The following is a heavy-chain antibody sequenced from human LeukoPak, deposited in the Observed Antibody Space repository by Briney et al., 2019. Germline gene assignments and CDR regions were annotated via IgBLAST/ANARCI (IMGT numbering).Heavy chain of an antibody. Sequence: SETLSLTCTVSGGSISSYYWSWIRQPPGKGLEWIGYMYYSGSTNYNPSLKSRVTISVDTSKNQFSLKLSSVTAADTAVYYCAREMLQWFGEANYYYYMDVWGKGTTVTGSS. V-gene: IGHV4-59*01. D-gene: IGHD3-10*01. CDR3: AREMLQWFGEANYYYYMDV. CDR1: GGSISSYY. J-gene: IGHJ6*03. CDR2: MYYSGST.